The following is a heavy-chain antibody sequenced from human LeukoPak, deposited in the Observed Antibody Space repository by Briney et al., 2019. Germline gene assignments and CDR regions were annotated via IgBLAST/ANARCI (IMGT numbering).Heavy chain of an antibody. CDR3: ARDHCDDDACYRFYR. V-gene: IGHV4-4*07. D-gene: IGHD3-16*02. Sequence: SETLSLTCNVSGASFNYYYWNWIRQPAGKGLEWIGSIYLGGSTNYNPSLKSRVMMSLDKAKNQFSLTLSSVTAADTAIYYCARDHCDDDACYRFYRWGQGTLVTVSS. CDR2: IYLGGST. J-gene: IGHJ5*02. CDR1: GASFNYYY.